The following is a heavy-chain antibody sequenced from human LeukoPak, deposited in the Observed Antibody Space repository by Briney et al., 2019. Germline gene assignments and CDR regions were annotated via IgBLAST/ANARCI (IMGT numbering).Heavy chain of an antibody. V-gene: IGHV3-21*01. J-gene: IGHJ3*02. D-gene: IGHD1-1*01. CDR1: GFTFSSFN. CDR3: ARGLQYNDAFDI. CDR2: ISTSINYI. Sequence: PGGSLRLSCAASGFTFSSFNMNWVRQAPGKGLEWVSTISTSINYIYYADSVKGRFTISRDNAKNSLYLQMNSLRAEDTAVYYCARGLQYNDAFDIWGQGTMVTVSS.